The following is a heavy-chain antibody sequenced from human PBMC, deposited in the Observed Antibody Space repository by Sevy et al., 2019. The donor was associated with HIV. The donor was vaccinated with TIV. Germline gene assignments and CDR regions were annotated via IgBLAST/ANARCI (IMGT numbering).Heavy chain of an antibody. CDR2: IWYDGSNK. CDR1: GFTFSSYG. CDR3: ARSCDSSGYYNYYYYYGMDV. D-gene: IGHD3-22*01. Sequence: GGSLRLSCAASGFTFSSYGMHWVRQAPGKGLEWVAVIWYDGSNKYYADSVKGRFTISRDNSKNTLYLQMNSLGAEDTAVYYCARSCDSSGYYNYYYYYGMDVWGQGTTVTVSS. V-gene: IGHV3-33*01. J-gene: IGHJ6*02.